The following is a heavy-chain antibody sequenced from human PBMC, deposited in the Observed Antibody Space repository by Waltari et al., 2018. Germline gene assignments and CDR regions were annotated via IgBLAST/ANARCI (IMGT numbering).Heavy chain of an antibody. J-gene: IGHJ6*03. CDR1: GGSFSGYY. Sequence: QVQLQQWGAGLLKPSATLSLTCAVYGGSFSGYYWSWIRQPPGKGLEWIGEINHSGSTNYNPSLKSRVTISVDTSKNQFSLKLSSVTAADTAVYYCARRRGAVFYYMDVWGKGTTVTVSS. CDR2: INHSGST. V-gene: IGHV4-34*01. CDR3: ARRRGAVFYYMDV. D-gene: IGHD3-16*01.